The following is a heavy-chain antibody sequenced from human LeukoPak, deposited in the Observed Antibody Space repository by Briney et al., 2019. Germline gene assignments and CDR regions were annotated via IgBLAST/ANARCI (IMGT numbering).Heavy chain of an antibody. CDR3: AKVGGGYCGSTSCHFDY. J-gene: IGHJ4*02. D-gene: IGHD2-2*01. CDR2: IRYDGSNK. V-gene: IGHV3-30*02. CDR1: GFTFSSYG. Sequence: PGGSLRLSCAASGFTFSSYGMHWVRQAPGEGLEWVAFIRYDGSNKYYTDSVKGRFTISRDNSKNTLYLQMNSLRAEDTAVYYCAKVGGGYCGSTSCHFDYWGQGTLVTVSS.